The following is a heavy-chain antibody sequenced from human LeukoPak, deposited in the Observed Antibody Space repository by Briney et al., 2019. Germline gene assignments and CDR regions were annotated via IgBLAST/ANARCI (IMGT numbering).Heavy chain of an antibody. J-gene: IGHJ4*02. CDR1: GGSISSYY. V-gene: IGHV4-59*01. D-gene: IGHD5-18*01. CDR2: IYYSGST. CDR3: GEGYSYGRIDY. Sequence: SETLSLTCTVSGGSISSYYWSWIRQPPGKGLEWIGYIYYSGSTNYNPSLKSRVTISVDTSKNQFSLKLSSVTAADTAVYYCGEGYSYGRIDYWGQGTLVTVSS.